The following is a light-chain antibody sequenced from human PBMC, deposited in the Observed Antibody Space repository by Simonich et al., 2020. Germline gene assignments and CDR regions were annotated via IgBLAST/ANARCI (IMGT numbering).Light chain of an antibody. V-gene: IGKV1-33*01. J-gene: IGKJ2*01. CDR3: QKYNSAPHT. CDR2: DAS. CDR1: QDISNY. Sequence: IQMTQSPSSLSASVGDRVTITCQASQDISNYLNWYQQKPGKAPKLLIYDASNLETGVPSRFSGSGSGTDFTLTISSLQPEDVATYYCQKYNSAPHTFGQGTKLEIK.